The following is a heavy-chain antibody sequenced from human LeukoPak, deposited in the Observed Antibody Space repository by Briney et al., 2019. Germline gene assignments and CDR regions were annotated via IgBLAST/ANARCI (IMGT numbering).Heavy chain of an antibody. CDR3: AKHRPNYSRCFDN. D-gene: IGHD5-24*01. CDR1: GGTFSSYA. V-gene: IGHV1-69*13. CDR2: IIPIFGTA. J-gene: IGHJ4*02. Sequence: SVKVSCKASGGTFSSYAISWVRQAPGQGLEWMGGIIPIFGTANYAQKFQGRVTITADESTSTAYMELSSLRSEDTAVYYCAKHRPNYSRCFDNWGQGTLVTVSS.